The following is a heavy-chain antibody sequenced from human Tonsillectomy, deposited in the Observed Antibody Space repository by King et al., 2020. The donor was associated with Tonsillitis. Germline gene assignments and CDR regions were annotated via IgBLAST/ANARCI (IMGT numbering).Heavy chain of an antibody. CDR3: ARAHIAVAGLPNSPLSY. CDR2: IHQDGSEK. D-gene: IGHD6-19*01. CDR1: GFTFSSYW. V-gene: IGHV3-7*01. Sequence: DVQLVESGGGLVQPGGSLRLSCAASGFTFSSYWMTWVRQAPGKGLEWVANIHQDGSEKYYVDSVKGRFTISRDNAKNSLYLQMNSLRAEDTAMYYCARAHIAVAGLPNSPLSYWGQGTLVTVSS. J-gene: IGHJ4*02.